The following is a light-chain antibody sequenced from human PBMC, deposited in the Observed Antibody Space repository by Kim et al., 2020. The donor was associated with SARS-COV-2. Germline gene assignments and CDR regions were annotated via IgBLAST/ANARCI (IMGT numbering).Light chain of an antibody. J-gene: IGKJ1*01. Sequence: LSLSPGERATLSCRASESVTTNLAWYQQRPGQAPRLLIYGASSRATGIPARFSGSGSGTEFTLTISSLQSEDFAVYFCQQYNNWWTFGQGTKLEIK. CDR3: QQYNNWWT. CDR2: GAS. V-gene: IGKV3-15*01. CDR1: ESVTTN.